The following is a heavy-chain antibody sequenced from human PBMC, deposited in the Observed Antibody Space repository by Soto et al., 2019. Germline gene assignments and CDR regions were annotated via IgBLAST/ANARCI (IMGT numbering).Heavy chain of an antibody. CDR1: GDSITGDNW. J-gene: IGHJ6*02. Sequence: PSETLSLTCAVSGDSITGDNWWSWVRQPPGKGLEWIGEIHHSGATNYNPSLKSRVTISVDTSKNQFSLKLNSVTAADTAVYYCARGTNVKPRREQQRFGMDVWGQGTTVTVSS. V-gene: IGHV4-4*02. CDR2: IHHSGAT. CDR3: ARGTNVKPRREQQRFGMDV. D-gene: IGHD6-13*01.